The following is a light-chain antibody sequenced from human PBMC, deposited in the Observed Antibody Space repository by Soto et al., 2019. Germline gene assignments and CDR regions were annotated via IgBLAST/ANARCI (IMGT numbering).Light chain of an antibody. Sequence: DIQMTQSPSTLSASVGDRVSITCRASQSISTSMAWYQQKPGKAPNLLIYRASSLQSGVPSRVSGSGSGTEFTLTISSLQPDDFATYYCQQYNTSSRTFGQGTKVDIK. V-gene: IGKV1-5*03. CDR1: QSISTS. CDR2: RAS. CDR3: QQYNTSSRT. J-gene: IGKJ1*01.